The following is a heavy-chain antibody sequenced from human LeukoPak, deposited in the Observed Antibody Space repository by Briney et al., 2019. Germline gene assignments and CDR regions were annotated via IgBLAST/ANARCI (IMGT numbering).Heavy chain of an antibody. CDR1: GGTFTSYG. CDR2: ISAYNGNT. Sequence: ASVKVSCKASGGTFTSYGISWVRQAPGQGLEWMGWISAYNGNTNYAQKLQGRVTMTTDTSTSTAYMELRSLRSDDTAVYYCARDEGSSGWYWKNWFDPWGQGTLDTVSS. CDR3: ARDEGSSGWYWKNWFDP. J-gene: IGHJ5*02. V-gene: IGHV1-18*01. D-gene: IGHD6-19*01.